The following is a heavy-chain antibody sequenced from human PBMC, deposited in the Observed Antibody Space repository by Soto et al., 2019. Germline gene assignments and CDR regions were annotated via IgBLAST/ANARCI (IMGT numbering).Heavy chain of an antibody. CDR3: AREFKEVVAMGYFDL. D-gene: IGHD3-22*01. Sequence: QVQLQESGPGLVKPSQTLSLTCTVSGGSISSGGYYWSWIRQHPGKGLEWIGYIYYSGSTYYNPSLKSHVTISVDTSKTQFSLKLSSVTAADTAVYYCAREFKEVVAMGYFDLWGRGTLVTVSS. V-gene: IGHV4-31*01. CDR2: IYYSGST. CDR1: GGSISSGGYY. J-gene: IGHJ2*01.